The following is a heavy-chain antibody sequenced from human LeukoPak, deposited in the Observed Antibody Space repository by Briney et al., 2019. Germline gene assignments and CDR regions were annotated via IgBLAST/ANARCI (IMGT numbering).Heavy chain of an antibody. J-gene: IGHJ6*04. CDR2: ISSSGSTI. CDR1: GFTFSSYE. CDR3: ARVRRGSVRLDGMDV. D-gene: IGHD5/OR15-5a*01. Sequence: GGSLRLSCAASGFTFSSYEMNWVRQAPGKGLEWVSYISSSGSTIYYADSVKGRFTISRDNAKNSLYLQMNSLRAEDTAVYYFARVRRGSVRLDGMDVWAKGTTVTVSS. V-gene: IGHV3-48*03.